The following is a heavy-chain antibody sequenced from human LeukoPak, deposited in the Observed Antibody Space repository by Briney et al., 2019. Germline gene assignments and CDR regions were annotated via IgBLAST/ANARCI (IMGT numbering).Heavy chain of an antibody. CDR1: NYPITFSYY. CDR2: IYHSGGST. V-gene: IGHV4-38-2*02. CDR3: ARDHTTLTGHIQYFDP. D-gene: IGHD1-20*01. Sequence: SETLSLTCTVSNYPITFSYYWGWIRQSSGKGLEWIGSIYHSGGSTFYNPSLESRLTMSVDTSKNQISLQMRSVTAEDTAVYYCARDHTTLTGHIQYFDPWGRGTLVTVSS. J-gene: IGHJ5*02.